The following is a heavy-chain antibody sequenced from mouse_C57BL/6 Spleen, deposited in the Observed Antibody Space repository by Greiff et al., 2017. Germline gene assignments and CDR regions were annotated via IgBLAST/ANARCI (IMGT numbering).Heavy chain of an antibody. CDR1: GYTFTSYT. CDR2: INPSSGYT. Sequence: QVQLQQSGAELARPGASVKMSCKASGYTFTSYTMHWVKQRPGQGLEWIGYINPSSGYTKYTQKFKDKATLTADKSSSTAYMQLSSLTSEDSAVYYCARSYDYEYYFDDGGQGTTLTVSS. D-gene: IGHD2-4*01. J-gene: IGHJ2*01. V-gene: IGHV1-4*01. CDR3: ARSYDYEYYFDD.